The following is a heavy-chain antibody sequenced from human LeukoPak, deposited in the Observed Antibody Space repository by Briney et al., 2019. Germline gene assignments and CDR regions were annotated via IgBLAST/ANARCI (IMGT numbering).Heavy chain of an antibody. J-gene: IGHJ4*02. D-gene: IGHD3-10*01. CDR3: ARVVTMVHDVYYFDY. V-gene: IGHV4-59*01. CDR1: GGSISSYY. Sequence: SETLSLTCTVSGGSISSYYWSWIRQPPGKGLEWIGSIYYSGSTYYNPSLKSRVTISVDTSKNQFSLKLSSVTAADTAVYYCARVVTMVHDVYYFDYWGQGTLVTVSS. CDR2: IYYSGST.